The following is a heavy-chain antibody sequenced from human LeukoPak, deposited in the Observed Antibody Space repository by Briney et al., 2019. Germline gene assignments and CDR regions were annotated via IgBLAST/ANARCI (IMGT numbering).Heavy chain of an antibody. CDR1: GFTFRSYW. Sequence: GGSLRLSCAASGFTFRSYWMNWVRQAPGKGLVWVSRIASDGSSTTYADSVKGRFSISRDNAKNTLYLQMNSLRVEDTAVYYCARGRPHGNAYWGQGTLVTVSS. J-gene: IGHJ4*02. D-gene: IGHD4-23*01. V-gene: IGHV3-74*01. CDR3: ARGRPHGNAY. CDR2: IASDGSST.